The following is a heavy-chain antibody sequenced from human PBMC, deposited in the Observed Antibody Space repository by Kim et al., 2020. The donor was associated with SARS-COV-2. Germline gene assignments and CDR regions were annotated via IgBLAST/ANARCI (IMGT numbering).Heavy chain of an antibody. J-gene: IGHJ4*02. V-gene: IGHV3-30*18. CDR2: ISYDGSNK. CDR3: AKDSSQGYCSGGSCYSYCDY. CDR1: GFTFSSHG. Sequence: GGSLRLSCAASGFTFSSHGMHWVRQAPGKGLEWVAIISYDGSNKYYADSVKRRFTISRDNSKNTLYLQMNSLTAEDTAMYYCAKDSSQGYCSGGSCYSYCDYWGQGTLVTVSS. D-gene: IGHD2-15*01.